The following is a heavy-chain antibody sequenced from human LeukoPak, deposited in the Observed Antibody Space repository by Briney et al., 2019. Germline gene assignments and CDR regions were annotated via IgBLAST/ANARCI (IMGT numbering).Heavy chain of an antibody. D-gene: IGHD3-3*01. CDR3: ARDGGNYFDL. V-gene: IGHV3-66*01. CDR2: IYSGTTT. CDR1: GFTISSSY. Sequence: GGSLGLSCALSGFTISSSYMSWVRQAPGKGLEWVSLIYSGTTTYYADSVKGRFTISRDNSKNTLYLQLNSLRAEDTAVYYCARDGGNYFDLWGQGTLVTVSS. J-gene: IGHJ4*02.